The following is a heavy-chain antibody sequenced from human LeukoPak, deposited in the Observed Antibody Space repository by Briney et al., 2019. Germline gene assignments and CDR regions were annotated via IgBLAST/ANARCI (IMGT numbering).Heavy chain of an antibody. D-gene: IGHD3-16*02. J-gene: IGHJ3*02. V-gene: IGHV3-48*03. CDR3: AIGGLYDYVWGSYRYKSAFDI. CDR2: ISSSGSTI. Sequence: GVSLRLSCAASGFTFSSYEMNWVRQAPGKGLEWVSYISSSGSTIYYADSVKGRFNISRDNAKNSLSLKMNSLRAEDTAVYYRAIGGLYDYVWGSYRYKSAFDIWGQGTMVTVSS. CDR1: GFTFSSYE.